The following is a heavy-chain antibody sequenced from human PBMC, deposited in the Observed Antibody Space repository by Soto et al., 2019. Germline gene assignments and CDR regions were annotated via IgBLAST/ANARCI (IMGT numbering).Heavy chain of an antibody. CDR3: ARGNKIVVVPAAMGINWFDP. CDR1: GGSFSGYY. D-gene: IGHD2-2*01. CDR2: INHSGST. V-gene: IGHV4-34*01. J-gene: IGHJ5*02. Sequence: SETLSLTCAVYGGSFSGYYWSWIRQPPGKGLEWIGEINHSGSTNYNPSLKSRVTISVDTSKNQFSLKLSSVTAADTAVYYCARGNKIVVVPAAMGINWFDPWGQGTLVTVSS.